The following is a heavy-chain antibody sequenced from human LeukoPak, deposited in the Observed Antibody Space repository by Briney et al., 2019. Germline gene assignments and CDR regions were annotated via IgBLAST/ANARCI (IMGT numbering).Heavy chain of an antibody. Sequence: PSETLSLTCTVSGGSISSSSYYWGWIRQPPGKGLEWIGSIYYSGSTYYNPPLKSRVTISVDTSKNQFSLKLSSVTAADTAVYYCASRYGSGSYYNEAGYNWFDPWGQGTLVTVSS. CDR3: ASRYGSGSYYNEAGYNWFDP. V-gene: IGHV4-39*07. CDR2: IYYSGST. CDR1: GGSISSSSYY. D-gene: IGHD3-10*01. J-gene: IGHJ5*02.